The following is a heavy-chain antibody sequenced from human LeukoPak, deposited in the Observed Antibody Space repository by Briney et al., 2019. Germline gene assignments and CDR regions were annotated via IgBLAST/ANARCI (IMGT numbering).Heavy chain of an antibody. CDR1: GFTFSNYW. Sequence: PGGSLRLSRAASGFTFSNYWMSWVRQAPGEGLEWVANIKPDGTDKYYVDSVKGQFTISRDNAKNSLHLQVNSLRAEDTAVYYCARDRPSGWYLQYYFNYWGQGALVTVSS. V-gene: IGHV3-7*04. D-gene: IGHD6-19*01. CDR3: ARDRPSGWYLQYYFNY. CDR2: IKPDGTDK. J-gene: IGHJ4*02.